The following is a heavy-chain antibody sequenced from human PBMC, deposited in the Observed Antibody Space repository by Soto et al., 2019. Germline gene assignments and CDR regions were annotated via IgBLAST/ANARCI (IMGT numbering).Heavy chain of an antibody. D-gene: IGHD3-3*01. CDR1: GXTXXXYS. CDR3: TRDRYHFWSGYISTDAFDV. J-gene: IGHJ3*01. CDR2: XSSTTTTI. V-gene: IGHV3-48*02. Sequence: EVQLXXXXXGLVQPGGSLRLSCAASGXTXXXYSMNWVRQAPGXXXXXXXXXSSTTTTIYYADSVKGRFSISRDNAGNSLYLQMNSLRDEDTAVYYCTRDRYHFWSGYISTDAFDVWGLGTMVTVSS.